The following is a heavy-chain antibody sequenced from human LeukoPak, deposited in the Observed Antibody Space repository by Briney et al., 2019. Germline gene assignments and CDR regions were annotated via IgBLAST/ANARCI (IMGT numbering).Heavy chain of an antibody. D-gene: IGHD3-10*02. CDR3: AELGITMIGGV. Sequence: GGSLRLSCAASGFTVTSNYMNWVRQAPGKGLEWVSVIDRGGSKYYADSVKGRFTISRDNAKNSLYLQMNSLRAEDTAVYYCAELGITMIGGVWGKGTTATISS. CDR2: IDRGGSK. J-gene: IGHJ6*04. V-gene: IGHV3-53*01. CDR1: GFTVTSNY.